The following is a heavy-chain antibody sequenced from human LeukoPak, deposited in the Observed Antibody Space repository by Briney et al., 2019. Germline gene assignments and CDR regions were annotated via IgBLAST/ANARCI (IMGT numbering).Heavy chain of an antibody. D-gene: IGHD3-22*01. V-gene: IGHV4-39*01. CDR3: ARRRYYDSTGYLD. CDR2: IYYRGST. J-gene: IGHJ1*01. Sequence: SETLSLTCTISGDSISSSSYYWGWIRQPPGKGLEWIGDIYYRGSTYYNPSLKSRVSISIDTSSNQFSLTLNSVTAADTALYFCARRRYYDSTGYLDWGQGTLVTVSS. CDR1: GDSISSSSYY.